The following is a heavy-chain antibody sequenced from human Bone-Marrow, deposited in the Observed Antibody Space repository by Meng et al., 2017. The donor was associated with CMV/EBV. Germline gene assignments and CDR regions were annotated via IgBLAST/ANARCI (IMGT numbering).Heavy chain of an antibody. CDR2: INHSGST. Sequence: SETLSLTCAVYGGSFSGYYWSWIRQPPGKGLEWIGEINHSGSTNYSPSLKSRVTISVDTSKNQFSLKLSSVTAADTDVYYCARTNTYYYDSSGYSLYWFDPWGQGTRVTGSS. CDR1: GGSFSGYY. CDR3: ARTNTYYYDSSGYSLYWFDP. V-gene: IGHV4-34*01. J-gene: IGHJ5*02. D-gene: IGHD3-22*01.